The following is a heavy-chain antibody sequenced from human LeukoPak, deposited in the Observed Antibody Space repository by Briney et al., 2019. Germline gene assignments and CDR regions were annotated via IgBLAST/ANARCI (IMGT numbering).Heavy chain of an antibody. V-gene: IGHV3-21*01. D-gene: IGHD3-22*01. CDR1: GFTFSRYS. J-gene: IGHJ4*01. CDR2: ISGSSSYI. CDR3: ARASSGYYPNSDY. Sequence: GGSLRLSCAASGFTFSRYSMNWVRQAPGKGLEWVSSISGSSSYIYYADSVKGRFTISRDNAKNSLYLQMNSLRAEDTAVYYCARASSGYYPNSDYWGQGTLVTVSS.